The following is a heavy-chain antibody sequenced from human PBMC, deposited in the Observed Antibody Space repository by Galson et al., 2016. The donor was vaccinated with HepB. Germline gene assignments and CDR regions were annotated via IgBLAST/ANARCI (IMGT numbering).Heavy chain of an antibody. CDR3: ARPFGSGNYDAFDV. Sequence: SVKVSCKASGYTLTSHAINWVRQAPGQGLEWMGWISAHNGNTNYAQSLRGRVTLTTETSTNTAYMELRSLRSDDTALYYCARPFGSGNYDAFDVWGQGTMVTVSS. CDR1: GYTLTSHA. V-gene: IGHV1-18*04. CDR2: ISAHNGNT. D-gene: IGHD3-10*01. J-gene: IGHJ3*01.